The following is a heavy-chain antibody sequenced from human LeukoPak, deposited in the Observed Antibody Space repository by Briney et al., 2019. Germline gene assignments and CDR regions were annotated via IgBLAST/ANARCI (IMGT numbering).Heavy chain of an antibody. D-gene: IGHD3-9*01. V-gene: IGHV3-21*04. CDR2: ISSSSNYI. J-gene: IGHJ3*02. Sequence: PGGSLRLSCAASGFTFSSYSMNWVRQAPGKGLEWVSSISSSSNYIYYADSVKGRFTISRDNAKNSLNLQMNSLRAEDTALYHCARRNILTGYYHAFDMWGQGTMVTVSS. CDR1: GFTFSSYS. CDR3: ARRNILTGYYHAFDM.